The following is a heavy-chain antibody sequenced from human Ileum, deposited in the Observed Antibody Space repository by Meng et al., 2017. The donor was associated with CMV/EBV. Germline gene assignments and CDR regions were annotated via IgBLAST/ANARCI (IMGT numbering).Heavy chain of an antibody. CDR1: GFTFSSYS. V-gene: IGHV3-21*01. CDR3: ARAKSGDGVEYYFDY. D-gene: IGHD3-10*01. J-gene: IGHJ4*02. Sequence: GGSLRLSCAASGFTFSSYSMNWVRQAPGKGLEWVSSISSSSSYIYYADSVKGRFTISRDNAKNSLYLQMNSLRAEDTAVYYCARAKSGDGVEYYFDYWGQGTLVTVSS. CDR2: ISSSSSYI.